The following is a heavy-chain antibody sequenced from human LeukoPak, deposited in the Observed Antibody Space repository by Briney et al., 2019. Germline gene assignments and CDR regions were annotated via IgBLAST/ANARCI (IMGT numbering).Heavy chain of an antibody. D-gene: IGHD6-13*01. CDR2: ISWNSGSI. V-gene: IGHV3-9*01. J-gene: IGHJ6*03. Sequence: GGSLRLSCAASGFTFDDYAMHWVRQAPGKGLEWVSGISWNSGSIGYADSVKGRFTISRDNAKNSLYLQMNSLRAEDTALYYCAKVSAAAGTMYYYYYMDVWGKGTTVTISS. CDR1: GFTFDDYA. CDR3: AKVSAAAGTMYYYYYMDV.